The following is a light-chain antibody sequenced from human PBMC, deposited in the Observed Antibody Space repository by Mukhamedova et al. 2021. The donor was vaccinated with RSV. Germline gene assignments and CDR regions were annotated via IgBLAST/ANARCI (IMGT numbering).Light chain of an antibody. J-gene: IGKJ2*03. CDR2: KAS. V-gene: IGKV1-5*03. CDR1: QSISSW. CDR3: QQYNSYSPYS. Sequence: VGDRVTITCRASQSISSWLAWYQQKPGKAPKLLIYKASSLESGVPSRFRGSGSGTEFTLTISSLQPDDFATYYCQQYNSYSPYS.